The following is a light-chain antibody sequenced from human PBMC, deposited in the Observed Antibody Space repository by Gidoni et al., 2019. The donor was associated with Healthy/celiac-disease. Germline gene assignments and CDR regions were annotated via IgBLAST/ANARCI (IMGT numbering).Light chain of an antibody. J-gene: IGKJ2*04. CDR3: QQSYSTPRS. CDR2: AAS. CDR1: QSISSY. Sequence: DIQRTQSPSSLSASVGDRVTITCRASQSISSYLNWYQQKPGKAPKLLIYAASSLQSGVPSRFSGSGSGTDFTLTISSLQPADFATYYCQQSYSTPRSFGQXTKLEIK. V-gene: IGKV1-39*01.